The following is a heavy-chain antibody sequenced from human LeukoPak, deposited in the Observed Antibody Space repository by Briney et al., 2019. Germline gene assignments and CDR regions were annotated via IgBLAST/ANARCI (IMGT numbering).Heavy chain of an antibody. CDR1: GFTFSSYW. Sequence: GGSLRLSCAASGFTFSSYWMSWVRQAPGKGLEWVANIKQDGSEKYYVDSVKGRFTISRDNAKNSLYLQMNSLRAEDTAVYYCARAVDYDFWNGYYQATAGSYYFDYWGQGTLVTVSS. D-gene: IGHD3-3*01. V-gene: IGHV3-7*01. CDR3: ARAVDYDFWNGYYQATAGSYYFDY. J-gene: IGHJ4*02. CDR2: IKQDGSEK.